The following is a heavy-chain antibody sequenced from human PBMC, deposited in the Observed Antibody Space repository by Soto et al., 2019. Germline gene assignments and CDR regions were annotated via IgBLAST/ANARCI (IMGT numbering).Heavy chain of an antibody. CDR2: INAGNGNT. D-gene: IGHD3-3*01. J-gene: IGHJ6*03. Sequence: ASVKVSCKASGYTFTSYAMHWVRQAPGQRLEWMGWINAGNGNTKYSQKFQGRVTITRDTSASTAYMELSSLRSEDTAVYYCARDRITGGSTTFGVVLPYYYYYMDVWGKGTTVTVSS. CDR1: GYTFTSYA. CDR3: ARDRITGGSTTFGVVLPYYYYYMDV. V-gene: IGHV1-3*01.